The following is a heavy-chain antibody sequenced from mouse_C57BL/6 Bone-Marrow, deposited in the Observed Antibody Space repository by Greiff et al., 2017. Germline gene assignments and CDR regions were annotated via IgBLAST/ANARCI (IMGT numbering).Heavy chain of an antibody. CDR1: GYTFTSYW. Sequence: VQLQQPGAELVKPGASVKLSCKASGYTFTSYWMHWVKQRPGQGLEWIGMIHPTSGSTNYNEKFKSKATLTVDKSSSTAYMQLSSLASEDSAVYYCARSRYYGSSWYFDVWGTGTTVTVSS. D-gene: IGHD1-1*01. J-gene: IGHJ1*03. CDR2: IHPTSGST. V-gene: IGHV1-64*01. CDR3: ARSRYYGSSWYFDV.